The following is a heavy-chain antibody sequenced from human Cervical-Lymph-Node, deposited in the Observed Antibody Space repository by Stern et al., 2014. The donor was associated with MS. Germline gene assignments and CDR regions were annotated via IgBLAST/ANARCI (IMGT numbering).Heavy chain of an antibody. V-gene: IGHV1-69*01. Sequence: VQLVESGAEVKKPGSSVKVSCKASGGTFSSYAISWVRQAPGQGLEWMGGIIPICGTANYAQKFQGRVTITADESTSTAYMELSSLRSEDTAVYYGASGGPYSGYVRVGVDYWGQGTLVTVSS. D-gene: IGHD5-12*01. CDR2: IIPICGTA. J-gene: IGHJ4*02. CDR3: ASGGPYSGYVRVGVDY. CDR1: GGTFSSYA.